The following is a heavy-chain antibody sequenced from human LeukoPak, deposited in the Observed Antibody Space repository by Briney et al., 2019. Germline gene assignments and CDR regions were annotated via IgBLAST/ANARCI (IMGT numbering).Heavy chain of an antibody. V-gene: IGHV1-18*01. CDR3: ARDRYDVGVAFDF. Sequence: ASVTVSCTASGYMFAVFGITWVRQAPGQGLEWMGSIRVHNGDTNYAQKFQGRLTMTTDTSATTAYMELRSLKSDDTAVYYCARDRYDVGVAFDFWGQGTMVTVSS. CDR2: IRVHNGDT. D-gene: IGHD3-9*01. CDR1: GYMFAVFG. J-gene: IGHJ3*01.